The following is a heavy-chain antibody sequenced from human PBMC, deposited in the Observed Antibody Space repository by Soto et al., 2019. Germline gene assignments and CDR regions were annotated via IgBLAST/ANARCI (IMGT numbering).Heavy chain of an antibody. CDR2: ISGSSDII. V-gene: IGHV3-48*02. CDR1: GFTLSSYN. CDR3: ARDHGGSTWFVGIYYYFGVDV. J-gene: IGHJ6*02. D-gene: IGHD6-13*01. Sequence: EVQLVESGGGLVQPGGSLRLSCAASGFTLSSYNMNWVRQAPGKGLEWVSYISGSSDIIYYADSVKGRFTISRDNAKNSLYLQMDSLRDEDTAVYYCARDHGGSTWFVGIYYYFGVDVWGQGTTVTVSS.